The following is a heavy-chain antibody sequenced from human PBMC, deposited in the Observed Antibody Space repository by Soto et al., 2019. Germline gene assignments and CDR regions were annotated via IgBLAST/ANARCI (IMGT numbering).Heavy chain of an antibody. Sequence: SETLSLTCTVSGGSIISYYWSWIRQPPGKGLEWIGYIYYSGNINYNPSLKSRVTISVDTSKNQFSLKLSSVTAADTAVYYCARVTRGVTVWFDPWGQGTLVTVS. CDR3: ARVTRGVTVWFDP. CDR2: IYYSGNI. D-gene: IGHD2-21*02. CDR1: GGSIISYY. V-gene: IGHV4-59*01. J-gene: IGHJ5*02.